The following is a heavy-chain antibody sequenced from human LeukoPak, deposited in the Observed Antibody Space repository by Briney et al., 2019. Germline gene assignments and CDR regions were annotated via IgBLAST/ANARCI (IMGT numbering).Heavy chain of an antibody. J-gene: IGHJ4*01. V-gene: IGHV3-23*01. CDR2: ISGRGSST. D-gene: IGHD3-10*01. CDR3: AKDKKGSDNFDY. Sequence: PGGSLRLSCAASGFTFSSYAMSWVRQAPGKGLEWVSAISGRGSSTYYADSVKGRFTISRDTSKNTLYLQMNSLRAEDTAVYYCAKDKKGSDNFDYWGQGTLVTVSS. CDR1: GFTFSSYA.